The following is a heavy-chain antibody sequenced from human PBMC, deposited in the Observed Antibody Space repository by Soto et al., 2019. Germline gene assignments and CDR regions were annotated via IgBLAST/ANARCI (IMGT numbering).Heavy chain of an antibody. CDR3: ARDRLMATAGTARHYFGLDV. Sequence: PXETLSLSSTVSGGSIRSGWYYWSWVRQNPRRGLEWIGNIYYSGNTYYNPSLKSRLTISVDTSKNQFSLNLSSVTAAETAVYYCARDRLMATAGTARHYFGLDVWGQGTTVTVSS. V-gene: IGHV4-31*03. CDR1: GGSIRSGWYY. D-gene: IGHD5-18*01. CDR2: IYYSGNT. J-gene: IGHJ6*02.